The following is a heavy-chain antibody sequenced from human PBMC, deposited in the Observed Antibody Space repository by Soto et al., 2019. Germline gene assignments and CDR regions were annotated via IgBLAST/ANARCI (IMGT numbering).Heavy chain of an antibody. CDR2: IYYSGST. D-gene: IGHD2-15*01. J-gene: IGHJ6*02. CDR1: GGSISSYY. Sequence: LSLTCTVSGGSISSYYWSWIRQPPGKGLEWIGYIYYSGSTNYNPSLKSRVTISVDTSKNQFSLKLSSVTAADTAVYYCARGATPVYYYYGMDVWGQGTTVTVSS. CDR3: ARGATPVYYYYGMDV. V-gene: IGHV4-59*01.